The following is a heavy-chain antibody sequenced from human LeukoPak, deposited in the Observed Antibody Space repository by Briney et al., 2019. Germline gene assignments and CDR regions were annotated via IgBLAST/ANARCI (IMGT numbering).Heavy chain of an antibody. CDR3: AKGASSTWIDY. V-gene: IGHV3-23*01. CDR1: GFTFSTYA. D-gene: IGHD6-13*01. J-gene: IGHJ4*02. Sequence: GGSLRLSCAASGFTFSTYAMTWVRQAPGKGLEWVSSISDSGGSTLYAGSVKGRFTMSRDNSKNTLYVQMNSLRADDTAVYYCAKGASSTWIDYWGQGTLVTVSP. CDR2: ISDSGGST.